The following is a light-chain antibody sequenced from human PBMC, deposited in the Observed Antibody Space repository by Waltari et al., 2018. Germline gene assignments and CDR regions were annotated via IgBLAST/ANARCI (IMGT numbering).Light chain of an antibody. Sequence: DIQMTQSPPSLSASVGDRVTISCRASQTVSNYLNWFQQKSGKAPKLLIYAASTLQGGVPPRFTGSGAGTDFTLTITSLQPEDFATYYCQQSYGLPPTFGQGTKVEGK. CDR3: QQSYGLPPT. V-gene: IGKV1-39*01. J-gene: IGKJ1*01. CDR2: AAS. CDR1: QTVSNY.